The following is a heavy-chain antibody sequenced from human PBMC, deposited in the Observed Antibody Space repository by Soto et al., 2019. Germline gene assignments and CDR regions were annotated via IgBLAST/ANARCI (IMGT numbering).Heavy chain of an antibody. D-gene: IGHD6-19*01. J-gene: IGHJ6*02. CDR3: ARDFTDSSGPTLGMGV. V-gene: IGHV4-31*03. Sequence: SETLSLTCTVSGGYISSGGYYCSWKSQHPGKGLEWIGYIYYSGSTYYNPSLKSRVTISVDTSKSQFSLKLSSVTAADTAVYYCARDFTDSSGPTLGMGVWGQGTTVTVSS. CDR2: IYYSGST. CDR1: GGYISSGGYY.